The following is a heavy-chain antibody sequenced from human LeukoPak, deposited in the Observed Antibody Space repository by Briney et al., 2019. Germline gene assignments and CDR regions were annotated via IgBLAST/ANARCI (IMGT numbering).Heavy chain of an antibody. D-gene: IGHD3-22*01. CDR1: GFTFRRYE. Sequence: GGSLRLSCAASGFTFRRYEMNWVRQAPGKGLEWVSYIASSGSTIYYADSVKGRFTISRDNAKNSLYLQMNSLRAEDTAVYYCARANYYDISGYDYWGQGTLVTVSS. CDR2: IASSGSTI. J-gene: IGHJ4*02. V-gene: IGHV3-48*03. CDR3: ARANYYDISGYDY.